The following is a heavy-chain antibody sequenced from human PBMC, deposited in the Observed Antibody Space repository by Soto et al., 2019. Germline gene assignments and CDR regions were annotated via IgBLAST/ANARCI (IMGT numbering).Heavy chain of an antibody. CDR1: GFTFSSYG. J-gene: IGHJ3*02. D-gene: IGHD4-17*01. V-gene: IGHV3-33*01. CDR2: IWYDGSNK. CDR3: AREGDYGDSDAFDI. Sequence: QVQLVESGGGVVQPGRSLRLSCAASGFTFSSYGMHWVRQAPGKGLEWVAVIWYDGSNKYYADSVKGRFTISRDNSKNTLYLQMNSLRAEDTAVYYCAREGDYGDSDAFDIWGQGTMVTVSS.